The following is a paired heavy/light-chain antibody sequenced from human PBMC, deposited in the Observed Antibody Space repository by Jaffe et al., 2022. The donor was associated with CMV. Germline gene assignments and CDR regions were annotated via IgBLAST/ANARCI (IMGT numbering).Light chain of an antibody. J-gene: IGLJ3*02. CDR2: GKN. CDR1: SFRNYY. V-gene: IGLV3-19*01. CDR3: SSRDSSGPM. Sequence: SSELTQDPAVSVALGQTVRITCQGDSFRNYYVSWYQQKPGQAPILVIYGKNNRPSGIPDRFSGSNSGITASLTITGAQAEDEADYYCSSRDSSGPMFGGGTKLTVL.
Heavy chain of an antibody. V-gene: IGHV3-23*01. D-gene: IGHD3-22*01. J-gene: IGHJ4*02. Sequence: EVQLLESGGGLVQPGGSLRLSCVASGFTFSSNAMSWVRQAPGKGLEWVSTLSDSGGSTYHADSVKGRFTSSRDNSKNIVYLQMNSLRVEDTAVYYCAKRDFYETSGYFNYWGQGTLVTVSS. CDR3: AKRDFYETSGYFNY. CDR2: LSDSGGST. CDR1: GFTFSSNA.